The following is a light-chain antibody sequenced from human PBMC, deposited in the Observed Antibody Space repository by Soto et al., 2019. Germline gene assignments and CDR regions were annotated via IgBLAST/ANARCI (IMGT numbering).Light chain of an antibody. J-gene: IGKJ1*01. V-gene: IGKV3-20*01. CDR2: GAS. CDR3: QPYGSSPRT. CDR1: QSVSSSY. Sequence: EIVLTQSPGTLSLSPGERATLSCRASQSVSSSYLAWYQQKPGQAPRLLIYGASSRATGIPDRFSGSGSVTDFTLTNSRLEPEDFAVYYCQPYGSSPRTFGQGTKVEIK.